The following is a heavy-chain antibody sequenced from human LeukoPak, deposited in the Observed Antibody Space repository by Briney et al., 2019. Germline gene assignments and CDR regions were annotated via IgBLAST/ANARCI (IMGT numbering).Heavy chain of an antibody. CDR2: ISSSSSTI. Sequence: GGSLRLSCSASGLTVTNAWMNWVRQAPGKGLEWVSYISSSSSTIYYADSVKGRFTISRDNAKNSLYLQMNSLRAEDTAVYYCAGLTTVVTPSGWFDPWGQGTLVTVSS. V-gene: IGHV3-48*01. D-gene: IGHD4-23*01. CDR1: GLTVTNAW. CDR3: AGLTTVVTPSGWFDP. J-gene: IGHJ5*02.